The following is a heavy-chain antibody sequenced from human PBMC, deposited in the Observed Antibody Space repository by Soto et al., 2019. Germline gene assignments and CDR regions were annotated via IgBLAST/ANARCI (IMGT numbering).Heavy chain of an antibody. V-gene: IGHV3-49*03. CDR1: GCTFGDYA. CDR2: IRSKAYGGTT. D-gene: IGHD1-26*01. Sequence: GGSLRLSCTASGCTFGDYAMSWFRQAPGKGLEWVGFIRSKAYGGTTEYAASVKGRFTISRDDSKSIAYLQMNSLKTEDTAVDYCTRDGGSYRATIDYWGQGTLVTVSS. J-gene: IGHJ4*02. CDR3: TRDGGSYRATIDY.